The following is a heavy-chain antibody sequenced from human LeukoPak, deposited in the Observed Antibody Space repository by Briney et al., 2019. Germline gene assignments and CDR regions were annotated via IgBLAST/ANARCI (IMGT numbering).Heavy chain of an antibody. CDR3: ASALGAHYFDY. Sequence: PGGSLILSCAASGFTFSSYGMHWVRQAPGKGLEWVAVIWYDGSNKYYADSVKGRFTISRDNAKNSLYVQMNSLRAEDTAVYYCASALGAHYFDYWGRGTLVTVSS. D-gene: IGHD1-26*01. CDR2: IWYDGSNK. V-gene: IGHV3-33*03. J-gene: IGHJ4*02. CDR1: GFTFSSYG.